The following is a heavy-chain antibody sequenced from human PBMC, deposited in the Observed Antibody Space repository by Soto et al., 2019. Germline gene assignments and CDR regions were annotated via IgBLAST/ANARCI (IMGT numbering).Heavy chain of an antibody. Sequence: QVHLLLQSGAEVKKPGSSVKVSCKASGGTPSNSAISWVRQAPGQGLEWMGGIIPVFGLVKYAQNFQGRVTINADESTDKAYRELSSLRPEDMAVYYCAGGRIVVVGSRAYYGMDVWGQGTTVTVSS. V-gene: IGHV1-69*01. CDR2: IIPVFGLV. J-gene: IGHJ6*02. CDR1: GGTPSNSA. CDR3: AGGRIVVVGSRAYYGMDV. D-gene: IGHD3-22*01.